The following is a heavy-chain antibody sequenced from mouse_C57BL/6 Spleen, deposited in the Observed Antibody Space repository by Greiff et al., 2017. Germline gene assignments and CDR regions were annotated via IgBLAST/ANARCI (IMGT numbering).Heavy chain of an antibody. D-gene: IGHD2-4*01. J-gene: IGHJ2*01. V-gene: IGHV1-7*01. CDR3: ARSGDYDYDKDD. CDR2: INPSSGYT. CDR1: GYTFTSYW. Sequence: QVQLQQSGAELAQPGASVKLSCKASGYTFTSYWMHWVQQRPGQGLEWIGYINPSSGYTKYNQKFKDKATLTADKSYSTAYMQLSSLTYEDSAVYYCARSGDYDYDKDDWGQGTTLTVSS.